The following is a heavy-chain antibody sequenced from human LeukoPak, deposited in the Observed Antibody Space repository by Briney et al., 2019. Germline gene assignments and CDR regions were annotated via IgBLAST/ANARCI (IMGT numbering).Heavy chain of an antibody. V-gene: IGHV1-2*02. Sequence: ASVKVSCKASGCTFTGYYMHWVRQAPGQGLEWMGWINPNSGGTNYAQKFQGRVTMTRDTSISTAYMELSRLRSDDTAVYYCARDLYCSGGSCSLIIDYWGQGTLVTVSS. CDR3: ARDLYCSGGSCSLIIDY. CDR2: INPNSGGT. D-gene: IGHD2-15*01. J-gene: IGHJ4*02. CDR1: GCTFTGYY.